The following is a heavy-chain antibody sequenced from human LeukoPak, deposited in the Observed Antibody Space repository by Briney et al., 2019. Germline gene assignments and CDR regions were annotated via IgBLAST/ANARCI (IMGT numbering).Heavy chain of an antibody. Sequence: GGSLRLSCAASGFTFSSYGMHWVRQAPGKGLEWVAVIWYDGSNKYYADSVKGRFTISRDNSRNTLYLQMNSLRAEDTAVYYCXXXXGWYETRPNAFDIWGQGTMVTVSS. V-gene: IGHV3-33*01. CDR2: IWYDGSNK. CDR1: GFTFSSYG. J-gene: IGHJ3*02. CDR3: XXXXGWYETRPNAFDI. D-gene: IGHD6-19*01.